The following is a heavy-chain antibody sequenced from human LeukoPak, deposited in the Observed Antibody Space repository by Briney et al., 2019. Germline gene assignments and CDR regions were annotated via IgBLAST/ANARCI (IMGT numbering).Heavy chain of an antibody. Sequence: ASVKVSCKASGGTFSSYAISWVRQAPGQGLEWMGRIIPILGIANYAQKFQGRVTITADKSTSTAYMELSSLRSEDTAVYYCARANGYNFFDYWGQGTLVTVSS. J-gene: IGHJ4*02. CDR3: ARANGYNFFDY. CDR2: IIPILGIA. CDR1: GGTFSSYA. V-gene: IGHV1-69*04. D-gene: IGHD5-24*01.